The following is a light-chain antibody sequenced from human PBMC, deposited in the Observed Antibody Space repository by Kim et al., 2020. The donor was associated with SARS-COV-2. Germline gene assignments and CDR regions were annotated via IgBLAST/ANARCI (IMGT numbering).Light chain of an antibody. CDR2: TAS. Sequence: AIRMTQSPSSFSASTGDRVTITCRASLGIGSFLAWYQQKAGKAPKLLIYTASTLQSGVPSRFSGSGSGTDFNLTISCLQSEDFATYYCQQYYTYPFITFGQGTRLEIK. CDR3: QQYYTYPFIT. J-gene: IGKJ5*01. V-gene: IGKV1-8*01. CDR1: LGIGSF.